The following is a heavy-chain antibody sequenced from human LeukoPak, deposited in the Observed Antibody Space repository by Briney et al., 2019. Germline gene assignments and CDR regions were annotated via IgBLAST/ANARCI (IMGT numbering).Heavy chain of an antibody. Sequence: ASVKVSCKASGYTFTGYYMHWVRQAPGQGLEWMGWINPNSGGTNYAQKFQGRVTMTRDTSISTAYMELSRLRSDDTAVYYCARAAPIVVVPAARRKNYYYYYMDVWGKGTTVTVSS. D-gene: IGHD2-2*01. CDR3: ARAAPIVVVPAARRKNYYYYYMDV. V-gene: IGHV1-2*02. CDR2: INPNSGGT. J-gene: IGHJ6*03. CDR1: GYTFTGYY.